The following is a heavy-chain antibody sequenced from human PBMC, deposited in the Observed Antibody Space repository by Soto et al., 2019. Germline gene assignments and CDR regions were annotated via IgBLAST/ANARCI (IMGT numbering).Heavy chain of an antibody. J-gene: IGHJ4*02. CDR2: IIPIFGTA. CDR1: GGTFSSYA. Sequence: SVKVSCKASGGTFSSYAISWVRQAPGQGLEWMGGIIPIFGTANYAQKFQGRVAITADESTSTAYMELSSLRSEDTAVYYCARSETRKYYYDSSGDYFDYWGQGTLVTVSS. V-gene: IGHV1-69*13. CDR3: ARSETRKYYYDSSGDYFDY. D-gene: IGHD3-22*01.